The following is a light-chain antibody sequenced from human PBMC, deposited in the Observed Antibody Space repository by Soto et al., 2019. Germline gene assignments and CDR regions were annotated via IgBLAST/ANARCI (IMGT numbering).Light chain of an antibody. CDR1: ESVSRK. CDR2: GAS. CDR3: QQYNNWPPIT. V-gene: IGKV3-15*01. J-gene: IGKJ5*01. Sequence: EILLTQSPCTLSLSPGERATLSCRASESVSRKLAWYQQRPGQAPRLLIYGASTRATDTPVRFRGSGSGTEFTLTISSLQYEDFAVYYCQQYNNWPPITFGQGTRLENK.